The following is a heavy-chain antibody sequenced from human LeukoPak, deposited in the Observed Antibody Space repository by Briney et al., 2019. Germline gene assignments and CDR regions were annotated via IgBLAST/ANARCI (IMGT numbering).Heavy chain of an antibody. Sequence: GASVKVSCKASGYTFTSYYMHWVRQAPGQGPEWMGIINPSSGSTSYAQKFQGRVTMTRDTSTSTVYMELSSLRSEDTAVYYCARDESTSILWWWGQGTLVTVSS. CDR3: ARDESTSILWW. D-gene: IGHD2-21*01. CDR2: INPSSGST. V-gene: IGHV1-46*01. CDR1: GYTFTSYY. J-gene: IGHJ1*01.